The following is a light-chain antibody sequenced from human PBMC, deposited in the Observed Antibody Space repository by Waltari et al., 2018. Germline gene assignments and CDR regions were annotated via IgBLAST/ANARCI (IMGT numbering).Light chain of an antibody. J-gene: IGKJ1*01. CDR2: KVS. Sequence: DVVMTQSPPSLPVTVGQPASISCRSSQSLVYSDGNTYLSWFLQRPGQSPRRLIYKVSNRDSGVPDRFSGSGSGTEFTLKISRVDAEDVGIYYCMQGTHWPPWTFGQGTKVEIK. CDR1: QSLVYSDGNTY. V-gene: IGKV2-30*01. CDR3: MQGTHWPPWT.